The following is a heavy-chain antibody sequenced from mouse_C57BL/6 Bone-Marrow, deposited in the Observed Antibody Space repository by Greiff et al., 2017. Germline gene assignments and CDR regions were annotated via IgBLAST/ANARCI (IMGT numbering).Heavy chain of an antibody. Sequence: QVQLKESGAELARPGASVKLSCKASGYTFTSYGISWVKQRTGQGLEWIGEIYPGSGNTYYNEKFKGKATLTADKSSSTAYMELRSLTSEDSAVYFCAAYYYGSSSPFVWWGQGTTLTVSS. V-gene: IGHV1-81*01. J-gene: IGHJ2*01. CDR2: IYPGSGNT. CDR3: AAYYYGSSSPFVW. CDR1: GYTFTSYG. D-gene: IGHD1-1*01.